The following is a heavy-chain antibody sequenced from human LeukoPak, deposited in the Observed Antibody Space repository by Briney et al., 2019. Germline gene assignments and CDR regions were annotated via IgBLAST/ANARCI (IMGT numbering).Heavy chain of an antibody. CDR2: VHYSGSA. V-gene: IGHV4-61*01. Sequence: SETLSLTYSVSGGSVRSDISHWSWIRQPPGKGLEWIGYVHYSGSANYNPSLESRVTMSPGNSKNQFSLDLTSVTAADTAVYYCARNRGWYATDVWGQGAAVTVSS. D-gene: IGHD6-19*01. CDR3: ARNRGWYATDV. J-gene: IGHJ6*02. CDR1: GGSVRSDISH.